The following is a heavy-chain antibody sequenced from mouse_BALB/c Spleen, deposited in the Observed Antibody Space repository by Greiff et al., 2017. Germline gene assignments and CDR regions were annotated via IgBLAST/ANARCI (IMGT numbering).Heavy chain of an antibody. J-gene: IGHJ2*01. CDR1: GYTFTSYW. CDR3: ARESSY. CDR2: INPSNGRT. Sequence: QVQLQQPGAELVKPGASVKLSCKASGYTFTSYWMHWVKQRPGQGLEWIGEINPSNGRTNYNEKFKSKATLTVDKSSSTVYMQLSSLTSEDSAVYYCARESSYWGQGTTLTVSS. V-gene: IGHV1S81*02.